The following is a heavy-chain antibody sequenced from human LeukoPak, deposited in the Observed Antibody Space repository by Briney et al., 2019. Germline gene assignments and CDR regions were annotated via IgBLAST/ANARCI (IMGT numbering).Heavy chain of an antibody. V-gene: IGHV3-23*01. Sequence: PGGSLRLSCAASGFTFSSYAMSWVRQAPGKGLEWVSAISGSGGSTYYADSVKGRFTISRDNSKNTLYLQMNSLRAEDTAVYYCAKGSTGYSSSWPDPWGQGTLVTVSS. CDR2: ISGSGGST. D-gene: IGHD6-13*01. CDR3: AKGSTGYSSSWPDP. CDR1: GFTFSSYA. J-gene: IGHJ5*02.